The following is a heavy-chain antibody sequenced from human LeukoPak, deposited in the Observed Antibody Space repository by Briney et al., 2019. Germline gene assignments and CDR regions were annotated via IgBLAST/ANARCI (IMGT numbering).Heavy chain of an antibody. J-gene: IGHJ4*02. V-gene: IGHV3-23*01. CDR3: AKGGNGYCSNGVCSPRAVAAIDY. CDR2: ISNSGGGII. Sequence: GGSLRLSCAASGFTFSSYAMSWVRQAPGKGPEWVSGISNSGGGIIYYADSVKGRFTISRDYSRNTLYLQMYSLRAEDTAVYYCAKGGNGYCSNGVCSPRAVAAIDYWGQGTLVTVSS. CDR1: GFTFSSYA. D-gene: IGHD2-8*01.